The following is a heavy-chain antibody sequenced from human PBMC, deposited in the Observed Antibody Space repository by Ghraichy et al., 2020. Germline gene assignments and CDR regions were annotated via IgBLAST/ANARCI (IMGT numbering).Heavy chain of an antibody. CDR2: IYYSGST. Sequence: LSLTCTVSGGSISSSSYYWGWIRQPPGKGLEWIGNIYYSGSTYYTPSLKSRVTISVDTSKNQFSLKLSSVTAADTAVYYCARLYCSSTRCYGYYFDYWGQGTLVTVSS. D-gene: IGHD2-2*01. J-gene: IGHJ4*02. CDR3: ARLYCSSTRCYGYYFDY. V-gene: IGHV4-39*01. CDR1: GGSISSSSYY.